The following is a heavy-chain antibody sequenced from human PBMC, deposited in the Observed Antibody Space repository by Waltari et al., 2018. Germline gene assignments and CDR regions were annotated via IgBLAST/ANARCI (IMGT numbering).Heavy chain of an antibody. J-gene: IGHJ4*02. CDR1: GFTFSSYS. CDR3: ARSSGDRKVAAGVYYFDY. CDR2: MYYTGST. D-gene: IGHD6-13*01. V-gene: IGHV4-59*12. Sequence: VQLVESGGGLVQPGGSLRLSCAASGFTFSSYSMNWVRQTPGKGLEWIGNMYYTGSTYYNPAPKSRVTISVGTSRNQFSLQLSSLTAADTAVYYCARSSGDRKVAAGVYYFDYWGQGTLVTVSS.